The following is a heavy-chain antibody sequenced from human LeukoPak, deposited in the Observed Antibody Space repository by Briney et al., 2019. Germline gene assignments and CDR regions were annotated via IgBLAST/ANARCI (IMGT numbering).Heavy chain of an antibody. D-gene: IGHD4-17*01. CDR2: IYYSGST. J-gene: IGHJ4*03. V-gene: IGHV4-59*01. CDR3: ARMTTVTTGVDY. Sequence: SETLSLTCTVSGGSISSYYWNWIRQPPGKGLEWIGYIYYSGSTNYNPSLKSRVTISVDTSKNQVSLKLSSVTAADTAVYYCARMTTVTTGVDYWGQGTMVTVSS. CDR1: GGSISSYY.